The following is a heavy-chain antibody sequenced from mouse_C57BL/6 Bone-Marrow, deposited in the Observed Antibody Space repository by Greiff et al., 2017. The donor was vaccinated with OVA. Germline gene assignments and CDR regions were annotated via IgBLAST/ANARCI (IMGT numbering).Heavy chain of an antibody. J-gene: IGHJ1*03. V-gene: IGHV1-64*01. Sequence: QVQLQQPGAELVKPGASVKLSCKASGYTFTSYWMHWVKQRPGKGLEWIGMIHPNSGSTNYNEKFKSKATLTVDKSSSTAYMQLSSLTSEDSAVYYCARCYYGSSYDWYFDVWGTGTTVTVSS. CDR3: ARCYYGSSYDWYFDV. D-gene: IGHD1-1*01. CDR2: IHPNSGST. CDR1: GYTFTSYW.